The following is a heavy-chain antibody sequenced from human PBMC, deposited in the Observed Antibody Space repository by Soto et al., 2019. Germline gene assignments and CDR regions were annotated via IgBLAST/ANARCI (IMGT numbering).Heavy chain of an antibody. CDR2: IYPGDSDT. V-gene: IGHV5-51*01. CDR3: ARLAVLLLPEGRTNWFDP. J-gene: IGHJ5*02. Sequence: PGESLKISCKGSGYSFTSYWIGWVRQMPGKGLEWMGIIYPGDSDTRYSPSFQGQVTISADKSISTAYLQWSSLKASDTAMYYCARLAVLLLPEGRTNWFDPWGQGTLVTVSS. D-gene: IGHD3-22*01. CDR1: GYSFTSYW.